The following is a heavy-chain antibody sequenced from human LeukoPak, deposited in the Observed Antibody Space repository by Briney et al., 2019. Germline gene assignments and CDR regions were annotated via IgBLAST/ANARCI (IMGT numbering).Heavy chain of an antibody. CDR2: IYYSGST. D-gene: IGHD3-22*01. CDR3: ARAQRGSSGYYYYYYGMDV. V-gene: IGHV4-59*01. J-gene: IGHJ6*02. CDR1: GGSISGYY. Sequence: SETLSLTCTVSGGSISGYYWSWIRQPPGKGLEWIGYIYYSGSTNYNPSLKSRVTISVDTSKNQFSLKLSSVTAAGTAVYYCARAQRGSSGYYYYYYGMDVWGQGTTVTVSS.